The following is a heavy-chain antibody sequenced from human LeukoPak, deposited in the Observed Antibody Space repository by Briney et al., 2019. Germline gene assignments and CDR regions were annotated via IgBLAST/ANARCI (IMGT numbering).Heavy chain of an antibody. V-gene: IGHV3-23*01. Sequence: PGGSLRLSCAASGFTFSSYAMSWVRQAPGKGLEWVSAISGNGDSTYYADSVKGRFTISRDNSKNTLYLQMNSLRAEDTAVYYCAKDGCSGGSCYSFYYYYYYMDVWGKGTTVTISS. D-gene: IGHD2-15*01. CDR2: ISGNGDST. CDR1: GFTFSSYA. J-gene: IGHJ6*03. CDR3: AKDGCSGGSCYSFYYYYYYMDV.